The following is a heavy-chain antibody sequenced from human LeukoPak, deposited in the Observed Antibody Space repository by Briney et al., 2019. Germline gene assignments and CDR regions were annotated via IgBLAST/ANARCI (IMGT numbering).Heavy chain of an antibody. D-gene: IGHD3-3*02. CDR1: GFTFSSYW. Sequence: PGGSLRLSCAASGFTFSSYWMSWVRQAPGKGLEWVSTISGSGGSTYYADSVKGRFTISRDNSKNTLYLQMNSLRAEGTAVYYCAKGRGTLLSTLFGMDVWGQGTTVTVSS. CDR2: ISGSGGST. V-gene: IGHV3-23*01. J-gene: IGHJ6*02. CDR3: AKGRGTLLSTLFGMDV.